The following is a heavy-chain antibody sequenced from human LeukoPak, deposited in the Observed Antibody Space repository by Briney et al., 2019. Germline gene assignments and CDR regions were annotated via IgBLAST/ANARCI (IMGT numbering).Heavy chain of an antibody. V-gene: IGHV3-30-3*01. CDR2: ISYDGSNK. CDR1: GFTFSSYA. D-gene: IGHD5-18*01. Sequence: GGSLRLSCAASGFTFSSYAMHWVRQAPGMGLEWVAVISYDGSNKYYADSVKGRFTISRDNSKNTLYLQMNSLRAEDTAVYYCARGAGGYSYGLGDWYFDLWGRGTLVTVSS. J-gene: IGHJ2*01. CDR3: ARGAGGYSYGLGDWYFDL.